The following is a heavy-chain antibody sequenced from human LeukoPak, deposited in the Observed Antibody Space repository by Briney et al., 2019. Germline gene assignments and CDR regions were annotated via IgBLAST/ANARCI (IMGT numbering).Heavy chain of an antibody. Sequence: SETLSLTCTVSGGSVSSATYYWSWIRQTPGKGLEWIAYIYYSGSTNYNPSLKSRVTISVDTSKSQFSLKLSSVTAADTAVYYCARHLYSSSWYDYWGQGTLVTVSS. CDR2: IYYSGST. CDR1: GGSVSSATYY. CDR3: ARHLYSSSWYDY. V-gene: IGHV4-61*01. J-gene: IGHJ4*02. D-gene: IGHD6-13*01.